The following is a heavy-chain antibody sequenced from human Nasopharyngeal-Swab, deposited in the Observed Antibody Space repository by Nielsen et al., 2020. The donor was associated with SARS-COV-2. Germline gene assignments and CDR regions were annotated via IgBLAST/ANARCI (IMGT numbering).Heavy chain of an antibody. V-gene: IGHV4-39*01. J-gene: IGHJ4*02. Sequence: SETLSLTCTVSGGSMSSFAFDSYWAWIRQPPGMGLEWIGSMYHSGATYTNPSLKGRVTLSVDTSTNKFSLNLSSVTAADTAVYYCARWSSSSIKFDYWGQGTLVSVSS. CDR2: MYHSGAT. CDR1: GGSMSSFAFDSY. D-gene: IGHD3-3*01. CDR3: ARWSSSSIKFDY.